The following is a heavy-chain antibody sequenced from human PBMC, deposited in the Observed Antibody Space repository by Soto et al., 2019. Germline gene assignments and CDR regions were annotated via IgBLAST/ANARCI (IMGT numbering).Heavy chain of an antibody. D-gene: IGHD6-19*01. CDR3: ARSAGWYAIHA. Sequence: QVQLQESGPGLVKPSGTLSLTCAVSGDSVSSPYYWCWVRQPPGKGLECIGEGFHTGTTSYNPSLRSRVTISMDKSINQFSLDLSSVTAADTAVYYCARSAGWYAIHAWGPGTLVIVSS. V-gene: IGHV4-4*02. J-gene: IGHJ5*02. CDR1: GDSVSSPYY. CDR2: GFHTGTT.